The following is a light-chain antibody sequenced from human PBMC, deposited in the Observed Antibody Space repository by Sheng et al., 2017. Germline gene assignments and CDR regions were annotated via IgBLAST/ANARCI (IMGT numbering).Light chain of an antibody. Sequence: IQLTQSPSSLSASVGDRVTITCRASQGIGSDLAWYQREPGKAPKLLIYDASSLESGVPSRFSGSGSGTDFTLTISSLQPEDFATYDCQQFNTHPLTFGGGTRVEIE. J-gene: IGKJ4*01. CDR1: QGIGSD. CDR2: DAS. CDR3: QQFNTHPLT. V-gene: IGKV1-13*02.